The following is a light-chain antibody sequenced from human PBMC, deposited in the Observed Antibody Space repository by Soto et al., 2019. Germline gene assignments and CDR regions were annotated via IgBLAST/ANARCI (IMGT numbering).Light chain of an antibody. CDR3: QQYGSSLLT. Sequence: ETVLTQSPGTLSLSPGERATLSCRASQSSSSYLAWYQQKPGQAPRLLIYGASSRATGIPDRFSGSGSGTDFTLTINRLEPEDFAVYYCQQYGSSLLTFGGGTKVEIK. CDR1: QSSSSY. CDR2: GAS. J-gene: IGKJ4*01. V-gene: IGKV3-20*01.